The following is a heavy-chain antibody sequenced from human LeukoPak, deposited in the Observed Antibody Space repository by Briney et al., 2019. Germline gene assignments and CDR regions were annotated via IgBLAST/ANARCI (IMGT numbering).Heavy chain of an antibody. CDR2: ISAYNGNT. Sequence: ASVKVSCKASGYTFTSYGISWVRQAPGQGLEWMGWISAYNGNTHYAQKLQGRVTMTTDTSTSTAYMELRSLRSDDTAVYYCARDRRIAAAGTFDYWGQGTLVTVSS. J-gene: IGHJ4*02. D-gene: IGHD6-13*01. V-gene: IGHV1-18*01. CDR3: ARDRRIAAAGTFDY. CDR1: GYTFTSYG.